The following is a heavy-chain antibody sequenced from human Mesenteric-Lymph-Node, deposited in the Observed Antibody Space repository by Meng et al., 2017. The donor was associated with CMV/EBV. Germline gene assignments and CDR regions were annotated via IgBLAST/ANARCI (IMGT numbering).Heavy chain of an antibody. CDR2: IFSGGNSGPST. D-gene: IGHD3-10*01. V-gene: IGHV3-23*03. Sequence: GESLKISCAASGFTFTDYAMSWVRQAPGKGLEWVSIIFSGGNSGPSTYYADSVKGRFTISRDNAKNSLYLQMNSLRAEDTALYYCAITYYYGSGSYGWGQGTLVTVSS. CDR3: AITYYYGSGSYG. J-gene: IGHJ4*02. CDR1: GFTFTDYA.